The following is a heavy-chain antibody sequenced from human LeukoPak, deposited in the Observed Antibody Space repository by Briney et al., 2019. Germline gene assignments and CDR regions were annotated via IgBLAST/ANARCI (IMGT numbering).Heavy chain of an antibody. D-gene: IGHD3-22*01. J-gene: IGHJ4*02. CDR2: IRSKAYGGTT. Sequence: PGRSLRLSCTASGFTFCDYAMSWVRQAPGKGLECVGFIRSKAYGGTTEYAASVKGRFTISRDDSKSSAYLQMNSLKTEDTAVYYCTGLYYFDASALGYWGQGTLVTVSS. CDR3: TGLYYFDASALGY. V-gene: IGHV3-49*04. CDR1: GFTFCDYA.